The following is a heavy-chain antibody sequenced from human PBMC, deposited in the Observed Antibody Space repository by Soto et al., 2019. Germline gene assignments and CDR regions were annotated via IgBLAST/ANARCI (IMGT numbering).Heavy chain of an antibody. J-gene: IGHJ4*02. CDR1: GYTFGDHH. D-gene: IGHD4-17*01. CDR2: CRNKAYSHTT. CDR3: TSSRGDYRYLDY. V-gene: IGHV3-72*01. Sequence: EVQLVESGGGLVQPGGSLRLSCAASGYTFGDHHMDWVRQAPGEGLDWVARCRNKAYSHTTEYAACGKGRFTISRDDSKSSLYLQMDSLRADDTAVYYCTSSRGDYRYLDYWGQGALVTVSS.